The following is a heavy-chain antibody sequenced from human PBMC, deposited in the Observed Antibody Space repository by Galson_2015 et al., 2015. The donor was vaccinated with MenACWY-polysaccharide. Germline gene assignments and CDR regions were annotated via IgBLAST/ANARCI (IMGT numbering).Heavy chain of an antibody. J-gene: IGHJ4*02. V-gene: IGHV3-23*01. CDR2: ISGSGRST. CDR1: GFTFSSYA. Sequence: SLRLSCAASGFTFSSYAMSWVRQAPEKGLEWVTAISGSGRSTYYADSVKGRFTISRDNSKNTLYLQMNSLRAEDTAVYYCARDVMIVVSSDYWGQGTLVTVSS. CDR3: ARDVMIVVSSDY. D-gene: IGHD3-22*01.